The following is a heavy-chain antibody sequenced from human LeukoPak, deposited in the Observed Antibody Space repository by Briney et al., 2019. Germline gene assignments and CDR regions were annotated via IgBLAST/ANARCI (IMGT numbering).Heavy chain of an antibody. Sequence: GGSLRLSCAAAGFTFRGYWMTWVRQAPGKGLEWVANIKQDGSEKYYVDSVKGRFTLSRDNTKNSLYLQKNSLRPEDTAVYYCARDNFGHTYGYALDYWGQGTLVTVSP. CDR1: GFTFRGYW. J-gene: IGHJ4*02. D-gene: IGHD5-18*01. V-gene: IGHV3-7*01. CDR2: IKQDGSEK. CDR3: ARDNFGHTYGYALDY.